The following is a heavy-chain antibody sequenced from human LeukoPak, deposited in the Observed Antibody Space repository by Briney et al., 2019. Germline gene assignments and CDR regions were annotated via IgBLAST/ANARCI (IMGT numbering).Heavy chain of an antibody. CDR1: GFTFSSYA. CDR3: AKVRGYSSGWYSYNWFDP. CDR2: ISGSGGST. Sequence: GRSLRLSWAASGFTFSSYAMSWGRQAPGKGLEWVPAISGSGGSTYYADSVKGRFTISRDNSKNTLYLQMNSLRAEDTAVYYCAKVRGYSSGWYSYNWFDPWGQGTLVTVSS. V-gene: IGHV3-23*01. J-gene: IGHJ5*02. D-gene: IGHD6-19*01.